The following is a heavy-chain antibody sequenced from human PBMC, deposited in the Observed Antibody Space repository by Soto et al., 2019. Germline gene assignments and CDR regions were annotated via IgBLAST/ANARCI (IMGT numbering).Heavy chain of an antibody. CDR1: GDSISSRNW. CDR3: ARRKIEMMSVGWFDP. J-gene: IGHJ5*02. V-gene: IGHV4-4*02. D-gene: IGHD1-26*01. Sequence: QVQLQESGPGLVKPSETLSLTCAVSGDSISSRNWWRWVRQTPWKGLEYIGEIHHSGSTNYNPPLKSRVTMSVDKSKNQFSLTLHSVTAADTAIYYCARRKIEMMSVGWFDPWGQGTLVTVSS. CDR2: IHHSGST.